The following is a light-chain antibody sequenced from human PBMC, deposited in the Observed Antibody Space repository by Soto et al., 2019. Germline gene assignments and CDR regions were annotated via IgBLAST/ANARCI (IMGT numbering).Light chain of an antibody. CDR1: NSDVGDYNY. Sequence: QSALTQPPSASGSPGQSVTISCTGTNSDVGDYNYVSWYQQHPGKAPKLMIYEVSKRPSGVPDRISGSKSGNTASLTVSGLQAEDEADYYCSSYAGSNNLVFGGGTKLTVL. J-gene: IGLJ2*01. CDR2: EVS. CDR3: SSYAGSNNLV. V-gene: IGLV2-8*01.